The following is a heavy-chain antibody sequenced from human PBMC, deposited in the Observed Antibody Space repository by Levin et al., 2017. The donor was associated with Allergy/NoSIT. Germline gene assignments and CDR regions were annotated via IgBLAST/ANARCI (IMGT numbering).Heavy chain of an antibody. CDR3: VKGFGATVPSGMDV. CDR1: GFTFDDYA. CDR2: IDWNSGKI. J-gene: IGHJ6*02. V-gene: IGHV3-9*01. D-gene: IGHD1-26*01. Sequence: GGSLILSCAASGFTFDDYAMHWARQPPGKGLEWVSIIDWNSGKIDYADSVKGRFTISIDNAKNSVYLQMNSLRDEDTALYYCVKGFGATVPSGMDVWGPGTTVIVSS.